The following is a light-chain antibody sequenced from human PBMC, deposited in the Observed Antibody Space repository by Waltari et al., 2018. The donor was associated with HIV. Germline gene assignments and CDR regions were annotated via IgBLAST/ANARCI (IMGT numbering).Light chain of an antibody. V-gene: IGLV1-47*01. CDR2: TNN. CDR1: SSNIGIND. Sequence: QSVLTQPPSASGTPGQRVTISCSGSSSNIGINDVSWYQHRPGTAPKLLIFTNNLRPACIPGRFSSSKSGTSASVATSARQSDDGAEYYCASCDGSLGGGVFGGGTRLTV. J-gene: IGLJ3*02. CDR3: ASCDGSLGGGV.